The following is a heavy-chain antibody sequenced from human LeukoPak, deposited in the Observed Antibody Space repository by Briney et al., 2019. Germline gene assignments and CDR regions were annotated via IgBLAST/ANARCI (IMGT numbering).Heavy chain of an antibody. CDR1: GYTFTDQY. V-gene: IGHV1-2*02. J-gene: IGHJ4*02. D-gene: IGHD6-19*01. CDR3: ARELAVAGTGPADY. CDR2: INPDSGGT. Sequence: ASVKVFCKASGYTFTDQYLHWVRQAPGQGLEWMGWINPDSGGTNYAPKFQGRVTMTRDTSISAAYMDLSRLGSDDTAVYYCARELAVAGTGPADYWGQGTLVTVSS.